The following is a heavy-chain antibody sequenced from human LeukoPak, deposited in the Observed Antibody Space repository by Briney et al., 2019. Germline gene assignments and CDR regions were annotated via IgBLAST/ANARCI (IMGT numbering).Heavy chain of an antibody. V-gene: IGHV4-39*01. D-gene: IGHD6-6*01. J-gene: IGHJ4*02. CDR3: ARPYSNSVYYFDS. CDR2: IYYSGGT. Sequence: SETLSLTCTVSGGSVSSSSYYWGWIRQPPGKGLEWIGSIYYSGGTYYNPSLKSRVTISVDTSKNQFSLKLTSVTAADTAVYYCARPYSNSVYYFDSWGQGTLVTVSS. CDR1: GGSVSSSSYY.